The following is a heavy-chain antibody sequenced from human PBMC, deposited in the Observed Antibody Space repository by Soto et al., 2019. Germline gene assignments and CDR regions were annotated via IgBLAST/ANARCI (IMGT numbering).Heavy chain of an antibody. J-gene: IGHJ6*02. CDR3: ARGHHGSYYYYGMDV. V-gene: IGHV4-59*01. CDR2: IYYSGST. CDR1: GGSISIYY. D-gene: IGHD3-10*01. Sequence: SETLALPWTGPGGSISIYYWSWSRQPPGKGLEWIGYIYYSGSTNYNPSLKSRVTISVDTSKNQFSLKLSSVTAADTAVYYCARGHHGSYYYYGMDVWGQGPTVTVSS.